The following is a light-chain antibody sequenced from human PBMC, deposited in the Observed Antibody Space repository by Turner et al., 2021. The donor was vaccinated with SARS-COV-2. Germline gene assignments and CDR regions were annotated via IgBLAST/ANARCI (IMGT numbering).Light chain of an antibody. Sequence: YETSNLQKGVPSRFSGGGYGTDFSLIISSLQPEDTATYYCQQYENFPLTFGGGTKVEI. CDR3: QQYENFPLT. CDR2: ETS. V-gene: IGKV1-33*01. J-gene: IGKJ4*01.